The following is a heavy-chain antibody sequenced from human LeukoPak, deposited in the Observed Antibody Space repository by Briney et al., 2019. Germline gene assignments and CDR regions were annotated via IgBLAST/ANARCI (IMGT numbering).Heavy chain of an antibody. CDR2: IYDSGST. J-gene: IGHJ4*02. CDR3: ARVRITMLYYFDY. Sequence: SETLSLTCAVSGGSINNYYWSWIRQPPGKGLEWIGYIYDSGSTNYNPSLQSRVTTSLDTSKNQVSLELSSVTAADTAVYYCARVRITMLYYFDYWGQGTLVTVSS. CDR1: GGSINNYY. D-gene: IGHD3-10*01. V-gene: IGHV4-59*01.